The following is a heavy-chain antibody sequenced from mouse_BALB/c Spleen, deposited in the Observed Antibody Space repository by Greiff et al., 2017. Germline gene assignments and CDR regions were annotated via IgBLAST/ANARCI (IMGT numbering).Heavy chain of an antibody. D-gene: IGHD1-1*01. CDR3: ARGGYGSSYFDY. V-gene: IGHV5-9-4*01. Sequence: EVQGVESGGGLVKPGGSLKLSCAASGFTFSSYAMSWVRQSPEKRLEWVAEISSGGSYTYYPDTVTGRFTISRDNAKNTLYLEMSSLRSEDTAMYYCARGGYGSSYFDYWGQGTTLTVSS. CDR1: GFTFSSYA. J-gene: IGHJ2*01. CDR2: ISSGGSYT.